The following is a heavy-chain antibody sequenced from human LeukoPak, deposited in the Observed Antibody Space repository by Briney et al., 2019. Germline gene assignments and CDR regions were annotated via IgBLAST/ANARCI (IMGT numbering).Heavy chain of an antibody. CDR1: GYTFTNYA. CDR3: ARGQDSSGWYYFDH. V-gene: IGHV7-4-1*02. Sequence: ASVKVSCKASGYTFTNYAMNWVRQAPGQGLEWMGWINTKTGNPTFAQGFTGRFVFSLDTSVSTAYLQISSLQAEDTAVYHCARGQDSSGWYYFDHWGQGTLVTVSS. D-gene: IGHD6-19*01. CDR2: INTKTGNP. J-gene: IGHJ4*02.